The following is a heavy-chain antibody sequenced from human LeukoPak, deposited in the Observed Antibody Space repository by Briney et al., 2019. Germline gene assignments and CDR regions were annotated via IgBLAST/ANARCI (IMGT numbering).Heavy chain of an antibody. J-gene: IGHJ4*02. CDR2: MNPNSGNT. Sequence: ASVKVSCKASGGTFSSYAISWVRQAPGQGLEWMGWMNPNSGNTGYAQKFQGRVTITRNTSISTAYMELSSLRSEDTAVYYCARSRPNDYGDKPFDYWGQGTLVTVSS. CDR1: GGTFSSYA. D-gene: IGHD4-23*01. V-gene: IGHV1-8*03. CDR3: ARSRPNDYGDKPFDY.